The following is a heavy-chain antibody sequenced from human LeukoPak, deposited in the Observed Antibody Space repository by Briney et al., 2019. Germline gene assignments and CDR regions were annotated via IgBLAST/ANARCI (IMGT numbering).Heavy chain of an antibody. CDR3: ARDRHGSSWSLDY. Sequence: GGSLRLSCAASGFTFSSYSMNWVNQAPEKGMEWVSSISSSSSYIYYADSVKGRFTISRDNAKNSLYLQMTSLRAEDTAVYYCARDRHGSSWSLDYWGQGTLVTVSS. D-gene: IGHD6-13*01. CDR2: ISSSSSYI. J-gene: IGHJ4*02. CDR1: GFTFSSYS. V-gene: IGHV3-21*01.